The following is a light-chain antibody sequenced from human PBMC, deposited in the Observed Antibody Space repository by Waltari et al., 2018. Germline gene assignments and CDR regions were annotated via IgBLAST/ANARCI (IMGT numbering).Light chain of an antibody. CDR1: SSYVCRFSS. CDR2: DVS. Sequence: QSALTQPASVSGSPGQSITISCTGTSSYVCRFSSVSLSQQHPGKAPKLMIYDVSNRPSGVSNRFSGSKSGKTASLTISGLQAEDEADYYCSSYTSSSPPFLFGTGTKVTVL. V-gene: IGLV2-14*03. CDR3: SSYTSSSPPFL. J-gene: IGLJ1*01.